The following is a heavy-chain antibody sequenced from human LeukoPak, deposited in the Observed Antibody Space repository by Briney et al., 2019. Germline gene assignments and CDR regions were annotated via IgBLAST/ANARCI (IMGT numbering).Heavy chain of an antibody. CDR3: TKFDY. Sequence: GGSLRLSCSASGFIFSSYYKSWVRQAPGKGLAWVSAISGSCGSTYSADSGKGPLTISRDNSKNTVFLHMTSLRAEDTAVYSCTKFDYWGQGVLVPVSS. V-gene: IGHV3-23*01. CDR2: ISGSCGST. CDR1: GFIFSSYY. J-gene: IGHJ4*02.